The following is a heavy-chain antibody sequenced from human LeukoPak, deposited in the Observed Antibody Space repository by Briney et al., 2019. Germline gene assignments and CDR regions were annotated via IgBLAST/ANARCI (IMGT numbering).Heavy chain of an antibody. D-gene: IGHD6-19*01. J-gene: IGHJ3*02. V-gene: IGHV3-23*01. Sequence: GGTLRLSCAASGFTFSSHGMNWVRQAPGKGLEWVSGISPSGGITYYTDSVKGRFTISRDNSKNTLYLQMNSLRAEDTAVYYCAKDLFSVAGPGDAFDIWGQGTMVTVSS. CDR3: AKDLFSVAGPGDAFDI. CDR2: ISPSGGIT. CDR1: GFTFSSHG.